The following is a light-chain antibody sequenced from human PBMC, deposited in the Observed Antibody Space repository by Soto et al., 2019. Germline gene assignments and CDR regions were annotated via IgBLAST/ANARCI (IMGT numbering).Light chain of an antibody. CDR3: QQYNNLPPIT. Sequence: EIVMTKSPATLSVSPGERATLSCRASQSVAGNLAWYQQKPGQAPRLLIYGASTRPTGIPARFSGSGSGTEFTLTISSLQSEDFAVYYCQQYNNLPPITFGGGTKLEIK. V-gene: IGKV3-15*01. CDR2: GAS. J-gene: IGKJ4*01. CDR1: QSVAGN.